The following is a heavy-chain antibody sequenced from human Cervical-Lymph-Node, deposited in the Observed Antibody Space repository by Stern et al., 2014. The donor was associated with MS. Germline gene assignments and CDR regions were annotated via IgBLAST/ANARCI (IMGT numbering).Heavy chain of an antibody. CDR3: ATPAAAVTTYY. Sequence: DQLVESGGGVVQPGRSLRLSCAASGYSFSIYPMHWVRQAPGKGLEWVAVISYDGSVKNYAESVKGRFTISRDNSKNTVYLQMNSLRGEDTAVYYCATPAAAVTTYYWGQGTLVTVSS. CDR1: GYSFSIYP. V-gene: IGHV3-30*01. D-gene: IGHD4-17*01. CDR2: ISYDGSVK. J-gene: IGHJ4*02.